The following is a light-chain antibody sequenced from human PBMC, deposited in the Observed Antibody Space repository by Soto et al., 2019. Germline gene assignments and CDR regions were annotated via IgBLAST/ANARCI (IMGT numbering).Light chain of an antibody. J-gene: IGLJ1*01. V-gene: IGLV2-8*01. Sequence: QSVLTQPPSASGSPGQSVTISCTGTSSDVGGYNYVSWYQQHPGKAPKLMIYEVSKRPSGVPDRFSGSKSGNTASLTVSGLQAEDEADYYCSSYAGSNILYVFGTGTKVTLL. CDR2: EVS. CDR3: SSYAGSNILYV. CDR1: SSDVGGYNY.